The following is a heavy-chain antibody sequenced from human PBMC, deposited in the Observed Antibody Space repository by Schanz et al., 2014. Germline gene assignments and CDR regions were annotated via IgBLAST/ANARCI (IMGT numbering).Heavy chain of an antibody. CDR2: IAGDGGGP. CDR3: ARDPATPIAAKGKNFDY. CDR1: GFTFRRYG. Sequence: EVQMLESGGGLVQPGGSLRLSCVASGFTFRRYGMSWVRQAPGKGLEWVSVIAGDGGGPNYVDSVKGRFTISRDNSDNNLFLQLNLLMPEHTAVYSCARDPATPIAAKGKNFDYWGQGTLVAVSS. J-gene: IGHJ4*02. V-gene: IGHV3-23*01. D-gene: IGHD6-13*01.